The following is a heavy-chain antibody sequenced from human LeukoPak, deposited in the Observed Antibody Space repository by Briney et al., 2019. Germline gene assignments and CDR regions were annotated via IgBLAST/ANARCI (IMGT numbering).Heavy chain of an antibody. D-gene: IGHD3-9*01. Sequence: PSETLSLTCTVSGASISSVSYYGSWIRQPAGKGLEWIGRIYTSGSTNYNPSLKSRVTISVDTSKNQFSLKLSSVTAADTAVYYCARDKTYYDILTGYYFYYFDYWGQGTLVTVSS. CDR1: GASISSVSYY. CDR2: IYTSGST. CDR3: ARDKTYYDILTGYYFYYFDY. J-gene: IGHJ4*02. V-gene: IGHV4-61*02.